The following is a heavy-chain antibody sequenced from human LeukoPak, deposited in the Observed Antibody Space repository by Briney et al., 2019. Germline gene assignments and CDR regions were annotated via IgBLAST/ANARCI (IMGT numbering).Heavy chain of an antibody. D-gene: IGHD6-13*01. J-gene: IGHJ4*02. CDR3: ARDFSGYSSRSRGDY. CDR2: INPNSGGT. Sequence: ASVKVSCKASGYPFASYGISWVRQAPGQGLEWMGWINPNSGGTNYAQKFQGRVTMTRDTSISTAYMELSRLRSDDTAVYHCARDFSGYSSRSRGDYWGQGTLVTVSS. V-gene: IGHV1-2*02. CDR1: GYPFASYG.